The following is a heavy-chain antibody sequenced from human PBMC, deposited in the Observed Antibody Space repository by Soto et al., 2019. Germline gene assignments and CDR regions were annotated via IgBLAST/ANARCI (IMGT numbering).Heavy chain of an antibody. Sequence: QVQLVQSGGEVKRPGASVKVSCKTSGYTFSKCGITWVRQAPGQPLEWLGWISIYSDGTNYAQKFQGRVSMTTDTSTTTAYMELRSLRSDDTAVYYCARVVPGAEAWFGPWGQGTLVTVSS. V-gene: IGHV1-18*01. CDR3: ARVVPGAEAWFGP. CDR1: GYTFSKCG. D-gene: IGHD2-2*01. J-gene: IGHJ5*02. CDR2: ISIYSDGT.